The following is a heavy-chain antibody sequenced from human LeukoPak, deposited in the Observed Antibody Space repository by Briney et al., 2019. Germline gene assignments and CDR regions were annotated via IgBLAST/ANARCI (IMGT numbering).Heavy chain of an antibody. CDR1: GFTFSSYA. V-gene: IGHV3-23*01. D-gene: IGHD1-26*01. CDR3: SKDQKWELLQYFDY. J-gene: IGHJ4*02. Sequence: GGSLRLSCAASGFTFSSYAKSSARQAPGKGLEWVSSISGSGGSTYYADYVKGRFTISRDNSTNTQYLQMNRLRAEDTAVYYCSKDQKWELLQYFDYWGQGTLVTVSS. CDR2: ISGSGGST.